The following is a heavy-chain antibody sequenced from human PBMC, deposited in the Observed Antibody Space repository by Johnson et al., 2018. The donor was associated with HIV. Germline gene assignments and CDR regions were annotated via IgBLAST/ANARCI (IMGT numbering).Heavy chain of an antibody. CDR2: ISYDGSNK. V-gene: IGHV3-30*04. CDR3: ASDLIIISSWYSFSATRETNAFAI. J-gene: IGHJ3*02. D-gene: IGHD6-13*01. CDR1: GFTFSSYA. Sequence: VQLVESGGGVVQPGRSLRLSCAASGFTFSSYAMHWVRQAPGKGLEWVAVISYDGSNKYYADSVKGRFTISRDSSKNTLYLQMNSLRPEDTAVYYCASDLIIISSWYSFSATRETNAFAIWGQGTMVTVSS.